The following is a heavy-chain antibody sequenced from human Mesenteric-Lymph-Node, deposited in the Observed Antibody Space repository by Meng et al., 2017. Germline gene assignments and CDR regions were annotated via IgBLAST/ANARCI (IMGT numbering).Heavy chain of an antibody. D-gene: IGHD5-12*01. J-gene: IGHJ4*02. Sequence: GGSLRLSCAASGFTFSSYAMSWVRQAPGKGLEWVSAISGSGGSTYYADSVKGRFTISRDNAKNSLYLQMNSLRAEDTAVYYCATWGYSGYDAYYFDYWGQGTLVTVSS. CDR2: ISGSGGST. V-gene: IGHV3-23*01. CDR1: GFTFSSYA. CDR3: ATWGYSGYDAYYFDY.